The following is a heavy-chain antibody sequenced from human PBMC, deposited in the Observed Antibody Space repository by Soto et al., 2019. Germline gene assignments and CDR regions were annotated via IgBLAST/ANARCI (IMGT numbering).Heavy chain of an antibody. D-gene: IGHD3-3*01. CDR2: IVPNVGTV. J-gene: IGHJ4*02. CDR1: GGTLSSFINYP. V-gene: IGHV1-69*06. Sequence: QMQLVQSGAEVKKPGSSVKVSCKASGGTLSSFINYPINWVRQAPGQGLEWMGGIVPNVGTVNYAQKFQGRVTITADKSTGTAYMELSSPRSEDTAHYYCERRDTSGFLRYFDNWGQGTLVTVSS. CDR3: ERRDTSGFLRYFDN.